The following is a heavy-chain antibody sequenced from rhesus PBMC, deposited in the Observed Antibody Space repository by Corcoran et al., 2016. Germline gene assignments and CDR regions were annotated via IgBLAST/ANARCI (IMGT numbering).Heavy chain of an antibody. J-gene: IGHJ2*01. V-gene: IGHV2-95*01. CDR3: ARHSGSYYYVSYFDI. CDR1: GFSISPSGTG. Sequence: QVTLKESGPALVKPTQTLTLPCTFSGFSISPSGTGVGWIRQPPGKALEWLASIYWNDSKYYSTSLKSRLTISKDTSKNQVVLTMTNMDPVDTATYYCARHSGSYYYVSYFDIWGPGTPITISS. D-gene: IGHD3-16*01. CDR2: IYWNDSK.